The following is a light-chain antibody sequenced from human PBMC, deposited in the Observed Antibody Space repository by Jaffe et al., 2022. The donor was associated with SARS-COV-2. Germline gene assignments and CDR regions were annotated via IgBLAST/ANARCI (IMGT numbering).Light chain of an antibody. CDR2: WAS. V-gene: IGKV4-1*01. CDR3: QQYYSIPWT. Sequence: DIVMTQSPDSLAVSLGERATINCKSSQSVLNSSRNKNYLAWFQQKPGQPPKLLIYWASTRESGVPDRFSGSGSGTDFTLTISSLQAEDVAVYYCQQYYSIPWTFGQGTKVEIK. J-gene: IGKJ1*01. CDR1: QSVLNSSRNKNY.